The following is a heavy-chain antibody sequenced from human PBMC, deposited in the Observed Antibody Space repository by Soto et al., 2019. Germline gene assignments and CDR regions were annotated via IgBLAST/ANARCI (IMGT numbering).Heavy chain of an antibody. CDR3: AREYDFWSGTNYYYGMDV. CDR1: GYTFTSYA. J-gene: IGHJ6*02. Sequence: ASVKVSCKASGYTFTSYAMHWVRQAPGQRLEWMGWINAGNGSTKYSQKFQGRVTITRDTSTSTAYMELSRLRSDDTAVYYCAREYDFWSGTNYYYGMDVWGQGTTVTVSS. CDR2: INAGNGST. D-gene: IGHD3-3*01. V-gene: IGHV1-3*01.